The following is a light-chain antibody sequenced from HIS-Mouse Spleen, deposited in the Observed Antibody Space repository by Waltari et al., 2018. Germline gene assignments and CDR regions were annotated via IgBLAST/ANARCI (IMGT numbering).Light chain of an antibody. CDR3: AAWDDSLSGPWV. Sequence: QSVLTQPPSASGTPGQRVTIPCSGSSSNLGSTYVYWYQQLPGTAPKLLIYRNNQRPSGVPDRFSGSKSGTSASLAISGLRSEDEADYYCAAWDDSLSGPWVFGGGTKLTVL. J-gene: IGLJ3*02. CDR1: SSNLGSTY. V-gene: IGLV1-47*01. CDR2: RNN.